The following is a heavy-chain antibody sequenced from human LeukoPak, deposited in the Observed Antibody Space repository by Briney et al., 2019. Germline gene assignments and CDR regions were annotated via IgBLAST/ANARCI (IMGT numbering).Heavy chain of an antibody. V-gene: IGHV1-8*01. CDR3: ARTGMDSSGWHYYYYGMDV. CDR2: MNPNSGNT. Sequence: GASVKVSCKASGYTFTSYDINWVRQATGQGLEWMGWMNPNSGNTGYAQKFQGRVTMTRNTSISTAYMELSSLRSEDTAVYYCARTGMDSSGWHYYYYGMDVWGQGTTVTVSS. D-gene: IGHD6-19*01. CDR1: GYTFTSYD. J-gene: IGHJ6*02.